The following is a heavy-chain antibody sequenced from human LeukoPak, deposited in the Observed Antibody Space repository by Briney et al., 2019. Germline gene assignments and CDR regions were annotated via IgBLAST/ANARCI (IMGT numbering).Heavy chain of an antibody. CDR1: GFTFDDFA. J-gene: IGHJ4*02. Sequence: PGGSLRLSCAASGFTFDDFAMHWVRQAPGKGLEWVSVITWNSGSIGYADSVKGRFTISRDNAKNSLYLQMNSLRAEDTALYYCAEALRGYRYYFDYWGQGTLVTVSS. D-gene: IGHD5-18*01. CDR3: AEALRGYRYYFDY. CDR2: ITWNSGSI. V-gene: IGHV3-9*01.